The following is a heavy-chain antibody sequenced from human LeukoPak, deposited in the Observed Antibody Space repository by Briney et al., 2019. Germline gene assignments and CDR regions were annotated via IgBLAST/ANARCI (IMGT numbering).Heavy chain of an antibody. V-gene: IGHV4-30-4*02. CDR3: ARGPMVPLWAFDI. CDR1: GGSISSGDYY. CDR2: IYYSGST. D-gene: IGHD2-8*01. Sequence: PSETLSLTCTVSGGSISSGDYYWSWIRQPPGKGLEWIGYIYYSGSTYYNPSLKSRVTISVDTSKNQFSLKLSSVTAADTAVFYCARGPMVPLWAFDIWGQGTVVTVSS. J-gene: IGHJ3*02.